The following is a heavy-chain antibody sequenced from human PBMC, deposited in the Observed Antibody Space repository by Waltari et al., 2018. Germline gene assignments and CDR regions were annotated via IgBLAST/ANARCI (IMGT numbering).Heavy chain of an antibody. CDR2: INPSGGST. Sequence: QVQLVQSGAEVKKPGASVKVSCKASGYTFTSYYMHWVRQAPGQGLEWMGIINPSGGSTSYAQKFQGRVTMTRDTSTSTVYMELSSLRSEDTAVYYCARDRRIAALVRAAFDIWGQGTMVTVSS. D-gene: IGHD6-6*01. CDR3: ARDRRIAALVRAAFDI. J-gene: IGHJ3*02. CDR1: GYTFTSYY. V-gene: IGHV1-46*01.